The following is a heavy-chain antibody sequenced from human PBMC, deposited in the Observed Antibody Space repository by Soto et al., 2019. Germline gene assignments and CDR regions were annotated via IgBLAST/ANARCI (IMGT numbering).Heavy chain of an antibody. D-gene: IGHD6-13*01. J-gene: IGHJ6*02. CDR3: ARLNPPYSSSWYPPGYYYYYGMDV. V-gene: IGHV4-39*01. CDR1: GGSISSSSYY. CDR2: FYYSGST. Sequence: PSETLSLTCTVSGGSISSSSYYWGWIRQPPGKGLEWIGSFYYSGSTYYNPSLKSRVTISVDTSKNQFSLKLSSVTAADTAVYYCARLNPPYSSSWYPPGYYYYYGMDVWGQGTTVTVSS.